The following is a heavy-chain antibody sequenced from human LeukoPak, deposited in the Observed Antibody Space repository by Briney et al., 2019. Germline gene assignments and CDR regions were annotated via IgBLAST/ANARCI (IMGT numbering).Heavy chain of an antibody. D-gene: IGHD6-13*01. CDR2: IYTSGST. V-gene: IGHV4-4*07. Sequence: SETLSLTCTVSGGSISSYYWSWIRQPAGKGLEWIGRIYTSGSTNYNPSLKSRVTMSVDTSKNQFSLKLSSVTAADTAVYYCARDRYGARAAAGSNWFDPWGQGTLVTVSS. CDR1: GGSISSYY. J-gene: IGHJ5*02. CDR3: ARDRYGARAAAGSNWFDP.